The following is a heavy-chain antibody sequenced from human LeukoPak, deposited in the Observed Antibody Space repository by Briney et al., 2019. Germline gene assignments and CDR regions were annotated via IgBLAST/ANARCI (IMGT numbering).Heavy chain of an antibody. CDR3: ARGSYPGWYNGEFDY. CDR1: GGSISSFY. D-gene: IGHD6-19*01. CDR2: IYTSGTT. V-gene: IGHV4-4*07. J-gene: IGHJ4*02. Sequence: SETLSLTCSVSGGSISSFYCNWMRQPAGKGLEWIGRIYTSGTTTYNPSLKSRVTMSVDTSKNQFSLKLSSVTAADTAVYYCARGSYPGWYNGEFDYWGQGAPVIVSS.